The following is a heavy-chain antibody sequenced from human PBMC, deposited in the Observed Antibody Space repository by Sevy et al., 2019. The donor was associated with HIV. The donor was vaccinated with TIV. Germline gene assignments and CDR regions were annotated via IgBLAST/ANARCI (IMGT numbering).Heavy chain of an antibody. CDR3: ARARVGATRPVYFDY. CDR1: GFTFSSYW. J-gene: IGHJ4*02. D-gene: IGHD1-26*01. CDR2: IKQDGSEK. Sequence: GGYLRLSWAASGFTFSSYWMSWVRQAPGKGLEWVANIKQDGSEKYYVDSVKGRFTISRDNAKNSLYLQMNSLRAEVTAVYYCARARVGATRPVYFDYWGQGTLVTVSS. V-gene: IGHV3-7*01.